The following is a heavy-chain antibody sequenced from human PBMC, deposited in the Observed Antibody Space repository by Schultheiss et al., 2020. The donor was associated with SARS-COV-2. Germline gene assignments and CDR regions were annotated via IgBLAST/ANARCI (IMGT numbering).Heavy chain of an antibody. J-gene: IGHJ6*02. CDR1: GFTFSSYS. Sequence: GGSLRLSCAVSGFTFSSYSMNWVRQAPGKGLEWVSSISSSSSYIYYADSVKGRFTISRDNAKNSLYLQMNSLRAEDTAVYYCARVRCPLSSSCSFTYYGMDVGGQGTTVTVSS. CDR2: ISSSSSYI. D-gene: IGHD6-13*01. CDR3: ARVRCPLSSSCSFTYYGMDV. V-gene: IGHV3-21*01.